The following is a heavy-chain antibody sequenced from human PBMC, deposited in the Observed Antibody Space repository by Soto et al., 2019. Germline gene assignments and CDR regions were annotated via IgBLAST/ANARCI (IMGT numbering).Heavy chain of an antibody. D-gene: IGHD3-3*02. Sequence: SETLSLTCTVSGGSISSYYWSWIRQPPGKGLEWIGYIYYSGSTNYNPSLKSRVTISVDTSKNQFSLKLSSATAADTAVYYCARSIGYGMDVWGQGTTVTVSS. V-gene: IGHV4-59*01. J-gene: IGHJ6*02. CDR3: ARSIGYGMDV. CDR1: GGSISSYY. CDR2: IYYSGST.